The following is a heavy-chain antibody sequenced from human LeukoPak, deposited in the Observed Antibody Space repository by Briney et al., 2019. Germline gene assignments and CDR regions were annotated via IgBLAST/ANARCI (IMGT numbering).Heavy chain of an antibody. CDR1: GFTFSNYF. D-gene: IGHD4-11*01. CDR3: AKGYSKSSHFDY. J-gene: IGHJ4*02. CDR2: ISSSGGST. Sequence: GGSLRLSCAASGFTFSNYFMSWVRQAPGKGLEWVSGISSSGGSTYYADSVKGRFTISRDNSKNTLYLDMNSLRAEDTAVYYCAKGYSKSSHFDYWSQGTLVTVSS. V-gene: IGHV3-23*01.